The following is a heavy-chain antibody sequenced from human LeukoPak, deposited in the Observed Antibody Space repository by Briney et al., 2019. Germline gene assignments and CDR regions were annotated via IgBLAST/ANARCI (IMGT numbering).Heavy chain of an antibody. V-gene: IGHV4-39*01. D-gene: IGHD5-12*01. J-gene: IGHJ6*02. CDR3: ARPFAPRGFYGMDV. Sequence: PSETLSLTCTVSGGSISSCPYYWAWIRQPPGEGLEWVMTFYYSGSTYSNPPLKSRVTISVDTSKNQFSLKLSSVTAADTAVYYCARPFAPRGFYGMDVWGQGTTVTVSS. CDR2: FYYSGST. CDR1: GGSISSCPYY.